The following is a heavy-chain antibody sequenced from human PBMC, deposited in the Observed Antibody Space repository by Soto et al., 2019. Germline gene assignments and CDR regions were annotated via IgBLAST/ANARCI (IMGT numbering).Heavy chain of an antibody. D-gene: IGHD4-17*01. V-gene: IGHV3-48*02. CDR3: AREKYGDYDSDY. J-gene: IGHJ4*02. CDR1: GFTFSSYS. Sequence: EVQLVESGGGLVQPGGSLRLSCAASGFTFSSYSMNWVRQAPGKGLEWVSYISSSSRTIYYADSVKGRFTISRDNAKNSLQLQVNSLRDGDTAGYYGAREKYGDYDSDYGGQGPLVTVSS. CDR2: ISSSSRTI.